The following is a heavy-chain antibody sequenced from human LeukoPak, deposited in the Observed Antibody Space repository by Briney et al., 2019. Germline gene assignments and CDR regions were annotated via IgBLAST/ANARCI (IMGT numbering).Heavy chain of an antibody. J-gene: IGHJ6*02. Sequence: KTSETLSLTCTVSGGSISSSSYSWGWIRQPPGKGLEWIGSIYYSGSTNYNPSLKSRVTISVDTSKNQFSLKLSSVTAADTAVYYCARGWGYGSGSYQGGKKGVYYYYGMDVWGQGTTVTVSS. CDR2: IYYSGST. CDR1: GGSISSSSYS. V-gene: IGHV4-39*07. CDR3: ARGWGYGSGSYQGGKKGVYYYYGMDV. D-gene: IGHD3-10*01.